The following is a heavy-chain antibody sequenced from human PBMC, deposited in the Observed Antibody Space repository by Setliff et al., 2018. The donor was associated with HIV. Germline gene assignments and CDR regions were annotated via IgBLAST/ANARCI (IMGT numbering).Heavy chain of an antibody. CDR2: ISSKRTSI. Sequence: GGSLRLSCETSGFTFGDFCMNWVRQAPGKGLEWISYISSKRTSIYYADSVKGRFTISRDNDRNSLYLQMNSLRAEDTAVYYCARSISSSWLYYYYYYMDVWGKGTTVTVSS. V-gene: IGHV3-48*01. J-gene: IGHJ6*03. D-gene: IGHD6-13*01. CDR3: ARSISSSWLYYYYYYMDV. CDR1: GFTFGDFC.